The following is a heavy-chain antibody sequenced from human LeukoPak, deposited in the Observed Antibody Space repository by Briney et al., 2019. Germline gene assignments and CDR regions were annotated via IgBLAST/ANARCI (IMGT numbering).Heavy chain of an antibody. J-gene: IGHJ4*02. D-gene: IGHD3-22*01. CDR3: ARPSHDTSGYYFGF. CDR2: INGDGSDT. CDR1: GFTFSIYW. Sequence: GSLRLSCAASGFTFSIYWMHWVRQAPGKGLVWVSHINGDGSDTTYADSVKGRFSISRDNAKNTLYLQMNSLRAEDTAVYYCARPSHDTSGYYFGFWGQGTPVTVSS. V-gene: IGHV3-74*03.